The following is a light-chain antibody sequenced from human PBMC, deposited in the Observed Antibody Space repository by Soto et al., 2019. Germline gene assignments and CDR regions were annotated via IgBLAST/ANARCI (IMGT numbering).Light chain of an antibody. V-gene: IGKV3-20*01. Sequence: EIVLTQSPATLSLSPGERATLSCRASHSVSTSLAWYQQKPGQAPRLLIYDASNRATGIPDRFSGSGSGTDFTLTISRLEPEDFAVYFCQKYGNSPQITFGQGTRLEIK. CDR2: DAS. J-gene: IGKJ5*01. CDR1: HSVSTS. CDR3: QKYGNSPQIT.